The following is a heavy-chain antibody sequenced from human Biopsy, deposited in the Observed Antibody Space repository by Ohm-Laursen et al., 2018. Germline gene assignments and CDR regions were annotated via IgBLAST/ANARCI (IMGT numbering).Heavy chain of an antibody. CDR2: FAPENGKT. Sequence: SANVSCKVSGYTLTDLSMHWVRQAPGNGLEWMGGFAPENGKTIYAQKFQGRVTMTEDTSTDTAYMELSNLRSEDTAVYYCAGDINNWNVNYWGQGTLAIVSS. CDR3: AGDINNWNVNY. V-gene: IGHV1-24*01. D-gene: IGHD1-20*01. CDR1: GYTLTDLS. J-gene: IGHJ4*02.